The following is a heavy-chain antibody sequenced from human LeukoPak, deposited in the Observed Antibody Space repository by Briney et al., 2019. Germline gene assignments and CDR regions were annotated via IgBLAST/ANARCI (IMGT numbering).Heavy chain of an antibody. D-gene: IGHD3-3*01. Sequence: GASVKVSCKASGYTFTSYHIHWVRQAPGQGLEWMGIINPSGGSTNYAQKFQGRVTMTRDMSTSTVYMELSSLRSEDTAVYYCAREAVTIFGLVRTQTTKGPHRFDPWGQGTLVTVSS. V-gene: IGHV1-46*01. J-gene: IGHJ5*02. CDR3: AREAVTIFGLVRTQTTKGPHRFDP. CDR2: INPSGGST. CDR1: GYTFTSYH.